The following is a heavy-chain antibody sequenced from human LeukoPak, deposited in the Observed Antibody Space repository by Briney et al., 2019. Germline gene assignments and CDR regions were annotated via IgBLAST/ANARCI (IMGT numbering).Heavy chain of an antibody. J-gene: IGHJ4*02. V-gene: IGHV3-11*04. CDR3: ARLPYDSSGRYISHPSFIDC. CDR2: ISSSSCTI. CDR1: GFTYSLYY. D-gene: IGHD3-22*01. Sequence: GGSLSLSCAASGFTYSLYYMSWIREAPGKGLEWVSYISSSSCTIYYADSVQGRLTIPRHNAKHSLYLQMNRLRAEDTAVYYCARLPYDSSGRYISHPSFIDCWGQGALVTVSS.